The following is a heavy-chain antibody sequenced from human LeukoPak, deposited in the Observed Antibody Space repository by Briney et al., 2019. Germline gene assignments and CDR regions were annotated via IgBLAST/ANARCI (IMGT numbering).Heavy chain of an antibody. J-gene: IGHJ4*02. D-gene: IGHD3-10*01. CDR3: ARDLTMVRGVHGY. V-gene: IGHV1-8*01. CDR2: MNPNSGNT. CDR1: GYTFTSYD. Sequence: ASVNVSCKASGYTFTSYDINWVRQATGQGLEWMGWMNPNSGNTGYAQKFQGRVTMTRNTSISTAYMELSNLRSEDTAVYYCARDLTMVRGVHGYWGQGTLVTVSS.